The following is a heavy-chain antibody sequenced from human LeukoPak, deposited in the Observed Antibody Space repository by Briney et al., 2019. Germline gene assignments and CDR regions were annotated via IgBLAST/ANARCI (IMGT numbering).Heavy chain of an antibody. V-gene: IGHV3-23*01. CDR1: GFAFSNFA. CDR3: AKERSGYIPFDY. CDR2: ISGSGGTT. Sequence: GGSLRLSCAASGFAFSNFAMSWVRQTPGKGLEWVSEISGSGGTTYYADPVKGRFTISRDNSKNTLDLQMDSLTAEDTAVYYCAKERSGYIPFDYWGQGILVTVSS. J-gene: IGHJ4*02. D-gene: IGHD5-18*01.